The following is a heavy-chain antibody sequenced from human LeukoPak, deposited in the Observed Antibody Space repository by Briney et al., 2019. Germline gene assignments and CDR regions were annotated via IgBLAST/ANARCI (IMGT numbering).Heavy chain of an antibody. V-gene: IGHV3-23*01. CDR1: GFTFSSYA. D-gene: IGHD3-10*01. J-gene: IGHJ5*02. CDR2: ISGSGGST. CDR3: AKGTLGVRGAHWFDP. Sequence: GGSLRLSCAASGFTFSSYAMSWVRQAPGKGLEWVSAISGSGGSTYYADSVKGRFTISTDNSKNTLYLQMNSLRAEDTAVYYCAKGTLGVRGAHWFDPWGQGTLVTVSS.